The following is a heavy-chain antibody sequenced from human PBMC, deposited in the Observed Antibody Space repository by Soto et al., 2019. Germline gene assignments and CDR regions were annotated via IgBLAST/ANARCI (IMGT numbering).Heavy chain of an antibody. D-gene: IGHD2-8*01. V-gene: IGHV3-15*01. Sequence: EVQLVESGGGLVKPGGSLRLSCAASGFTFSNAWMSWVRQAPGKGLEWVGRIKSKTDGGTTDYAAPVKGRFTISRDDSKNTLYLQMNSLKTEDTAVYYCTTIEKNCTNGVCYRSGPGYWGQGTLVTVSS. CDR2: IKSKTDGGTT. CDR3: TTIEKNCTNGVCYRSGPGY. CDR1: GFTFSNAW. J-gene: IGHJ4*02.